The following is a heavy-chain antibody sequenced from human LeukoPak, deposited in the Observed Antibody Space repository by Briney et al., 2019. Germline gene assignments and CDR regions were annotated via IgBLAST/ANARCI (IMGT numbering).Heavy chain of an antibody. CDR2: ISGSGGST. J-gene: IGHJ4*02. V-gene: IGHV3-23*01. D-gene: IGHD2-15*01. Sequence: AGGSLRLSCAASGFTFSSYAMSWVRQAPGKGLEWVSAISGSGGSTYYADSVKGRFTISRDNSKNTLYLQMNSLRAEDTAVYYCAKDIVVVVAATRFDYWGQGTLVTVSS. CDR3: AKDIVVVVAATRFDY. CDR1: GFTFSSYA.